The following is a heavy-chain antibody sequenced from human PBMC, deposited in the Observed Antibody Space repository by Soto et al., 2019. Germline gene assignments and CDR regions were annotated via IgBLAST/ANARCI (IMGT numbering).Heavy chain of an antibody. CDR1: GYTFTSYY. Sequence: QVQLVQSGAEVKKPGASVKVSCKASGYTFTSYYIHWVRQAPGQGLEWMGILNPSGGRTNYAQKFQGRVTMTKATSTSTVFMELSRLRSEDTAVYYCARGKRGSLPVAYWGQGTLVTVSS. V-gene: IGHV1-46*01. D-gene: IGHD1-26*01. CDR3: ARGKRGSLPVAY. J-gene: IGHJ4*02. CDR2: LNPSGGRT.